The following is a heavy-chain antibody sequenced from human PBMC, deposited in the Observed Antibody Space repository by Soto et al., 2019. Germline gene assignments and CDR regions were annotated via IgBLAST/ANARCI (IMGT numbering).Heavy chain of an antibody. CDR3: AKTAAGGKNYYGMDV. V-gene: IGHV5-51*01. D-gene: IGHD6-13*01. J-gene: IGHJ6*02. CDR2: IYPGDSDT. Sequence: PGESLKISCQAFWYNFTNYWIGWVRQMPAKGLEWMGIIYPGDSDTRCSPSFQGQVTISADKSISTAYLQWSSLKASDTAMYYCAKTAAGGKNYYGMDVWGQGTTVTVSS. CDR1: WYNFTNYW.